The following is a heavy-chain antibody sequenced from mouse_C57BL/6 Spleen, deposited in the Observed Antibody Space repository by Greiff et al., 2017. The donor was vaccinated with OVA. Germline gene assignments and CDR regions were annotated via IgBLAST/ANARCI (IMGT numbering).Heavy chain of an antibody. Sequence: VQLQQPGAELVRPGSSVKLSCKASGYTFTSYWMHWVKQRPIQGLEWIGNIDPSDSETHYNQKFKDKATLTVDKSSSTAYMQLSSLTSEDSAVYYCARENYYGSSYWGYWGQGTTLTVSS. D-gene: IGHD1-1*01. CDR2: IDPSDSET. CDR3: ARENYYGSSYWGY. V-gene: IGHV1-52*01. CDR1: GYTFTSYW. J-gene: IGHJ2*01.